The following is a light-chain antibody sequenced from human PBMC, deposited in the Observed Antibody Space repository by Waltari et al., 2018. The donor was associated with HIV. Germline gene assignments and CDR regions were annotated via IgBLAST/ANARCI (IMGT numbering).Light chain of an antibody. CDR3: SSYGGSDNRVV. Sequence: QSALTQSPSASGSPGQSVTISCTGTDSDFAVYNYVSWYQQHPGRAPKFLIYDVNKRPSGVPVRFSGSKSGNTASLTVSGLQADDEADYYCSSYGGSDNRVVFGGGTKLTVL. V-gene: IGLV2-8*01. CDR1: DSDFAVYNY. CDR2: DVN. J-gene: IGLJ2*01.